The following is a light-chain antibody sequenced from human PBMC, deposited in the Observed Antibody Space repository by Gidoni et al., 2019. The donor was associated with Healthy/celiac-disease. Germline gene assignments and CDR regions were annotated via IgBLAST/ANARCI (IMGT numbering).Light chain of an antibody. CDR3: QSYDSSLNGHVV. CDR1: SPNIGAGYD. Sequence: QSVLTQPPSVSGAPGQRVTISCTGSSPNIGAGYDVHWYQQLPGTAPKLLIYGNSNRPSGVPDRFSGSKSGTSASLAITGLQAEDEADYYCQSYDSSLNGHVVFGGGTKLTVL. J-gene: IGLJ2*01. CDR2: GNS. V-gene: IGLV1-40*01.